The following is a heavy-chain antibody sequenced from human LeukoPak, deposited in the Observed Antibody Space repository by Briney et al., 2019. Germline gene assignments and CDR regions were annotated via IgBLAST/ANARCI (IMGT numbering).Heavy chain of an antibody. CDR3: ARDRRGLLQRGSNWFDP. CDR1: GGSISSSSYY. CDR2: IYYSGSA. Sequence: SETLSLTCTVSGGSISSSSYYWGWIRQPPGKGLEWIGSIYYSGSAYYNPSLKSRVTISVDTSKNQFSLKLSSVTAADTAVYYCARDRRGLLQRGSNWFDPWGQGTLVTVSS. D-gene: IGHD3-10*01. J-gene: IGHJ5*02. V-gene: IGHV4-39*02.